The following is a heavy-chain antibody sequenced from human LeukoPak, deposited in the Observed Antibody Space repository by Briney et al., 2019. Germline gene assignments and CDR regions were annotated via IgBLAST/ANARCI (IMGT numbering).Heavy chain of an antibody. V-gene: IGHV1-18*01. CDR2: ISGSNGNT. J-gene: IGHJ4*02. Sequence: ASVKVSCKAAGYTFTSYGVSWVRQAPGQGLEWMGWISGSNGNTNNAQKVQGRVTMTTDTSTSTAYMELRSLRSDDTAVYYCARYPLSYSSNWHYYFDYWGQGTLLTVSS. CDR1: GYTFTSYG. CDR3: ARYPLSYSSNWHYYFDY. D-gene: IGHD6-13*01.